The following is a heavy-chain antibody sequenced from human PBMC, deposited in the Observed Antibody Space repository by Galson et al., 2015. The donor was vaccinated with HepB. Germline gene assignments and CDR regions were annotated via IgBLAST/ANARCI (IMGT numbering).Heavy chain of an antibody. CDR3: ARVESCSSTSCYPDFDY. CDR2: IKQDGSEK. J-gene: IGHJ4*02. CDR1: GFTFSSYW. V-gene: IGHV3-7*03. D-gene: IGHD2-2*01. Sequence: SLRLSCAASGFTFSSYWMSWVRQAPGKGLEWVANIKQDGSEKYYVDSVKGRFTISRDNAKNSLYLQMNSLRAEDTAVYYCARVESCSSTSCYPDFDYWGQGTLVTVSS.